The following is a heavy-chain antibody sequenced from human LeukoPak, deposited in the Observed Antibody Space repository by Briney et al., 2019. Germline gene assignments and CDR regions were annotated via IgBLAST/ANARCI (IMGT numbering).Heavy chain of an antibody. J-gene: IGHJ4*02. CDR2: ISGSGGST. V-gene: IGHV3-23*01. CDR1: GFTLSSYG. CDR3: ARDCGSSHFPFDY. D-gene: IGHD1-26*01. Sequence: GGSLRLSCTASGFTLSSYGMSWVRQAPGKGLEWVSAISGSGGSTYYADSVKGRFTISRDNAKNSLYLQMNSLRAEDTAVYYCARDCGSSHFPFDYWGQGTLVTVSS.